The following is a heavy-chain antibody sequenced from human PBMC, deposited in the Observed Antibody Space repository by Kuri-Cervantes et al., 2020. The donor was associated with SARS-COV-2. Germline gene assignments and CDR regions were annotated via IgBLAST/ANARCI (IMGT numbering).Heavy chain of an antibody. D-gene: IGHD3-3*01. V-gene: IGHV4-39*07. Sequence: SETLSLTCTVSGDSISSDSYFWGWIRQPPGKGLEWIGSISYSRSTYYNPSLKSRVTISLDTSKNQFSLKLTSVTAADTAVYYCARVTSGYYPNYYYYGMDVWGQGTTVTVPS. CDR1: GDSISSDSYF. J-gene: IGHJ6*02. CDR2: ISYSRST. CDR3: ARVTSGYYPNYYYYGMDV.